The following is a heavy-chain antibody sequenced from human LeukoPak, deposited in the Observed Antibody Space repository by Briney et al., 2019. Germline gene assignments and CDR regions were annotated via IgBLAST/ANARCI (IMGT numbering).Heavy chain of an antibody. CDR2: IYSGGST. CDR1: GFTVSSNY. Sequence: GGSLRLSCAASGFTVSSNYMSWVRQAPGKGLEWVSVIYSGGSTYYADSVKGRFTISRDNSKNTLYLQMNSLRAEDTALYYCAKARNAHYAYNDAFDIWGQGTMVTVSS. J-gene: IGHJ3*02. D-gene: IGHD1-14*01. CDR3: AKARNAHYAYNDAFDI. V-gene: IGHV3-66*01.